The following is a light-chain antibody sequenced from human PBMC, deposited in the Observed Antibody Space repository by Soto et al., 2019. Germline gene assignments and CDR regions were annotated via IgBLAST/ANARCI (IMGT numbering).Light chain of an antibody. V-gene: IGKV3-20*01. CDR3: QQYGSSGT. CDR1: HRVSNNY. J-gene: IGKJ1*01. Sequence: IVSTQSPGTLSLSLVERAILSCRSSHRVSNNYLAWYQQKPGQAPRSLIYGASNRATGIPDRFSGSGSGTDFTLTISRLEPEDFAVYYCQQYGSSGTFGQGTKVDIK. CDR2: GAS.